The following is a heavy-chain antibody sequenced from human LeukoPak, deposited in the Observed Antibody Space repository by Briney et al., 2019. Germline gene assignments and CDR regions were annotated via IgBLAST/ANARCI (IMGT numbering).Heavy chain of an antibody. CDR1: GYTFTGYY. V-gene: IGHV1-2*04. Sequence: GASVKVSCKASGYTFTGYYMHWVRQAPGQGLEWMGWINPNSGGTNYAQKFQGWVTMTRDTSISTAYMELSRLRSDDTAVYYCARDITGTTGLGVDAFDIWGQGTMVTVSS. D-gene: IGHD1-20*01. J-gene: IGHJ3*02. CDR3: ARDITGTTGLGVDAFDI. CDR2: INPNSGGT.